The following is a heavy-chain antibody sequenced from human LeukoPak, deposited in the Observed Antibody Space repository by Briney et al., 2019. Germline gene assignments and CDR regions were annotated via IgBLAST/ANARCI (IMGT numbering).Heavy chain of an antibody. CDR3: ARGGDYGGKSETDY. CDR2: IYYSGST. Sequence: PSQTLSLTCTVSGGSISSGDYYWSWIRQPPGKGLEWIGYIYYSGSTYYNPSLKSRVTISVHTSKNQFSLKLSSVTAADTAVYYCARGGDYGGKSETDYWGQGTLVTVSS. V-gene: IGHV4-30-4*08. J-gene: IGHJ4*02. CDR1: GGSISSGDYY. D-gene: IGHD4-23*01.